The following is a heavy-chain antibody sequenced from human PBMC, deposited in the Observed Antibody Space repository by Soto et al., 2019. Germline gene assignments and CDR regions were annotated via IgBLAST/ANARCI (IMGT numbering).Heavy chain of an antibody. J-gene: IGHJ6*04. CDR2: IVPMYGTP. CDR1: GGTFSSYG. CDR3: ARAVVVGAIYYGMAV. D-gene: IGHD2-21*01. V-gene: IGHV1-69*01. Sequence: QVQLEQSGAEVKKAGSSVRVSCQASGGTFSSYGISWVRQAPGQGLEWMGGIVPMYGTPNYAQRFLGRVTITADPRTSTAYMEVRSLRSEGPAVYYCARAVVVGAIYYGMAVGGKGTTVTVSS.